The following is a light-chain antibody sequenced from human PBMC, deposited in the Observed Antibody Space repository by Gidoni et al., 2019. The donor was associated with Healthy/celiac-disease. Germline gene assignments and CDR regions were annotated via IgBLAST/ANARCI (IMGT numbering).Light chain of an antibody. V-gene: IGKV3D-15*01. J-gene: IGKJ4*01. CDR2: GAS. Sequence: EIGMRQSPPTLSVSPGERATLSCRARQSVSSKLAWYQQKPDQAPRLLIYGASTRATGIPARFSGSASGTEFTLTISRLQSEDFAVYYRQQYNTWPPLTFGGGTKVEIK. CDR1: QSVSSK. CDR3: QQYNTWPPLT.